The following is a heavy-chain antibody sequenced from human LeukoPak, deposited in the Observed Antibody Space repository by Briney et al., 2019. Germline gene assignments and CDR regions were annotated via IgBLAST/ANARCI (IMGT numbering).Heavy chain of an antibody. Sequence: QTGGSLRLSCAVSGFTFSSYAMSWVRQAPGKGLEWVSAISGSGGSTYYADSVKGRFTISRDNSKNTLYLQMNSLRAEDTAVYYCAKDSYYYDSSGPVDYWGQGTLVTVSS. CDR1: GFTFSSYA. J-gene: IGHJ4*02. D-gene: IGHD3-22*01. V-gene: IGHV3-23*01. CDR3: AKDSYYYDSSGPVDY. CDR2: ISGSGGST.